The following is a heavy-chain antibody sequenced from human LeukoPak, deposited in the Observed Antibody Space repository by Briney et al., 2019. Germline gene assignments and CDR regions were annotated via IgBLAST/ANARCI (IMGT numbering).Heavy chain of an antibody. CDR3: AKGHPTANKRSRWDFDY. V-gene: IGHV3-9*01. Sequence: GGSLRLSCAASGFTFDDYAMHWVRQAPGKGLEWVSGISWNSGSIGYADSVKGRFTISRDNAKNSLYLQMNSLRAEDTALYYCAKGHPTANKRSRWDFDYWGQGTLVTVSS. CDR1: GFTFDDYA. D-gene: IGHD6-19*01. CDR2: ISWNSGSI. J-gene: IGHJ4*02.